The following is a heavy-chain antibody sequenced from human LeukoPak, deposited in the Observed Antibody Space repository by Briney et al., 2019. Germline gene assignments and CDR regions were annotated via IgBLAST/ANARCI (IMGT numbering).Heavy chain of an antibody. V-gene: IGHV1-2*02. D-gene: IGHD6-6*01. Sequence: ASVKVSCKTSGYTFTSYYMHWVRQAPVQGLEWIGWINPNSGDTNYAQKFQGRVTMTRDTSISTAYMELSGLRSDDTAVYYCARGDLVRHYYYMDVWGKGTTVTVSS. CDR1: GYTFTSYY. J-gene: IGHJ6*03. CDR2: INPNSGDT. CDR3: ARGDLVRHYYYMDV.